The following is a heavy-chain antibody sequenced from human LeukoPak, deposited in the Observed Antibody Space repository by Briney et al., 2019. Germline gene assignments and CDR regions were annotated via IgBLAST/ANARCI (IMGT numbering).Heavy chain of an antibody. V-gene: IGHV3-23*01. CDR2: ISGSGGST. CDR3: AKAGYSGSYYEERDYYYYYMDV. CDR1: GFTFSSYG. D-gene: IGHD1-26*01. J-gene: IGHJ6*03. Sequence: PGGSLRLSCAASGFTFSSYGMSWVRQAPGKGLEWVSAISGSGGSTYYADSVKGRFTISRDNSKNTLYLQMNSLRAEDTAVYYCAKAGYSGSYYEERDYYYYYMDVWGKGTTVTISS.